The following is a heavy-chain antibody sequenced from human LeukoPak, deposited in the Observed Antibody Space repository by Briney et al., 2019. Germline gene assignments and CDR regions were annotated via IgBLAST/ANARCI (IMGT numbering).Heavy chain of an antibody. CDR2: INPDSGFT. CDR3: APTAEAYTSWWKV. D-gene: IGHD3-16*01. J-gene: IGHJ4*02. V-gene: IGHV1-2*02. Sequence: GASVKVSCKASGYKFTDDYMHWVRQAPGQGLEFMGWINPDSGFTNYAQKFKGRVNMTRDTSSSTAYLEVRRLTSDDTAVYYCAPTAEAYTSWWKVWGQGTLVTVSS. CDR1: GYKFTDDY.